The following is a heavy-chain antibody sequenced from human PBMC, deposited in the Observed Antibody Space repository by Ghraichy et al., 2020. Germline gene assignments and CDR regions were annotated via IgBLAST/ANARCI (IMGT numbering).Heavy chain of an antibody. D-gene: IGHD3-10*01. V-gene: IGHV3-30-3*01. CDR1: GFTFSSYA. CDR3: ARDRDYYGSGLSFDY. J-gene: IGHJ4*02. Sequence: LSLTCAASGFTFSSYAMHWVRQAPGKGLEWVAVISYDGSNKYYADSVKGRFTISRDNSKNTLYLQMNSLRAEDTAVYYCARDRDYYGSGLSFDYWGQGTLVTVSS. CDR2: ISYDGSNK.